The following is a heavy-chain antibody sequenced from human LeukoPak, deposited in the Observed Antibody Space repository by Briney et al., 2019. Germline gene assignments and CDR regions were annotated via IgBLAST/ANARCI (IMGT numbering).Heavy chain of an antibody. CDR1: GGSISSYY. J-gene: IGHJ4*02. Sequence: SETLSLTCTVSGGSISSYYWSWIRQPPGKGLEWIGYIYHSGSTYYNPSLKSRVTISVDRSKNPFSLKLSSVTAADTAVYYCARAYSSSWANDYWGQGTLVTVSS. CDR2: IYHSGST. CDR3: ARAYSSSWANDY. V-gene: IGHV4-59*12. D-gene: IGHD6-13*01.